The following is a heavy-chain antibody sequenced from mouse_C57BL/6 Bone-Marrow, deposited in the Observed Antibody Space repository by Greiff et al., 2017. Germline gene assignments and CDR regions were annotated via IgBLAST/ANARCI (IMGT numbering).Heavy chain of an antibody. CDR2: ISSGGDYI. D-gene: IGHD2-5*01. V-gene: IGHV5-9-1*02. CDR1: GFTFSSYA. Sequence: EVKVVESGEGLVKPGGSLKLSCAASGFTFSSYAMSWVRQTPEKRLEWVAYISSGGDYIYYADTVKGRFTISRDNARNTLYLQMSSLKSEDTAMYYCTRDSYSNPMDYWGQGTSVTVSS. CDR3: TRDSYSNPMDY. J-gene: IGHJ4*01.